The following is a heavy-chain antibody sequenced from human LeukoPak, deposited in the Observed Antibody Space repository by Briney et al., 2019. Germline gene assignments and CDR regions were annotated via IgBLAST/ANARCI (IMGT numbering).Heavy chain of an antibody. CDR3: ARELREHGVFDI. V-gene: IGHV3-30*02. CDR2: IQYDGSNQ. CDR1: GFTFSSYG. J-gene: IGHJ3*02. Sequence: QPGGSLRLSCAAYGFTFSSYGMHWVRQAPGKGLEWVAYIQYDGSNQQYADSVKGRFSISRDRSKNIPYLQMNSLRPEDTAVYYCARELREHGVFDIWGQGTMVTVSS. D-gene: IGHD1-26*01.